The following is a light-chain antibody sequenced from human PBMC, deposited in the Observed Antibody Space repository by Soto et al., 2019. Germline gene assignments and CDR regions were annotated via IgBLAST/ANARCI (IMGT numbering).Light chain of an antibody. V-gene: IGLV1-40*01. Sequence: QSVLTQPPSVSGAPGQRVTISCSNIGAGFDVHWYQHLLGTAPRLVMSGDTNRPSGVPDRFSGSKSGTSASLAINGLQAEDEAEYYCQSYDKGLSGLVFGTGTKVTVL. J-gene: IGLJ1*01. CDR2: GDT. CDR1: SNIGAGFD. CDR3: QSYDKGLSGLV.